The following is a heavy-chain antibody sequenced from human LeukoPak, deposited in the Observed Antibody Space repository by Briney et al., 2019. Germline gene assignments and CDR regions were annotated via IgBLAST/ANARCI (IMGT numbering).Heavy chain of an antibody. Sequence: SETLSLTHPVSLRFYLSYYWSWIRQPAAKGLEWIGRIYSNWCNNYNPYLKSRVIISVDKSKNQFSLKLSSVTSADTAVYYCAKGGSSCSFDFWGQGTLVTVSS. CDR2: IYSNWCN. D-gene: IGHD6-13*01. CDR1: LRFYLSYY. V-gene: IGHV4-4*07. CDR3: AKGGSSCSFDF. J-gene: IGHJ4*02.